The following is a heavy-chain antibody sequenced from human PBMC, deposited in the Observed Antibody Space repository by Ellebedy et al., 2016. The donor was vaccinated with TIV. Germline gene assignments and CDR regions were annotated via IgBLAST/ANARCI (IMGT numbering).Heavy chain of an antibody. CDR1: GFTVSSNY. D-gene: IGHD3-10*01. CDR2: IYSGGST. CDR3: ARVFYGSGRSLTDY. Sequence: GGSLRLXXAASGFTVSSNYMSWVRQAPGKGLEWVSVIYSGGSTYYADSVKGRFTISRDNSKNTLYLQMNSLRAEDTAVYYCARVFYGSGRSLTDYWGQGTLVTVSS. V-gene: IGHV3-66*01. J-gene: IGHJ4*02.